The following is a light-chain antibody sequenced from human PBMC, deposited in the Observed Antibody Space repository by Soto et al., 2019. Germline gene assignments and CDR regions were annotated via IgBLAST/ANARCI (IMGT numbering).Light chain of an antibody. J-gene: IGKJ4*01. CDR1: QTISSN. CDR3: QQYNNWPRAT. Sequence: ETVMTQSPATLPVSPGERATLSCRASQTISSNLAWYQQKPGQAPRLLMFRTSTRATGIPARFSGSGSGTEFNITISSLQSEDSAVYYCQQYNNWPRATFGGGTKVDIK. CDR2: RTS. V-gene: IGKV3-15*01.